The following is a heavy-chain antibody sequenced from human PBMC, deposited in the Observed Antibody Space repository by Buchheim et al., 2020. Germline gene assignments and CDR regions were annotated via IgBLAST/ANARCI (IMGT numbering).Heavy chain of an antibody. CDR3: ARWGVTVTRGYYYYGMDV. J-gene: IGHJ6*02. D-gene: IGHD4-17*01. CDR2: IIPILGIA. CDR1: GGTFSSYT. Sequence: QVQLVQSGAEVKKPGSSVKVSCKASGGTFSSYTISWVRQAPGQGLEWMGRIIPILGIANYAQKFQGRVTITADKSTSTAYMELSSLRSEDTAVYYCARWGVTVTRGYYYYGMDVWGQGTT. V-gene: IGHV1-69*02.